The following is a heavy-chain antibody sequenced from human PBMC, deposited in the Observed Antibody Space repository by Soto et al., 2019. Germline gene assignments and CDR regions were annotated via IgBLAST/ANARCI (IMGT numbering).Heavy chain of an antibody. V-gene: IGHV4-30-2*01. CDR3: IVRDGYRVDY. CDR1: GGSISSGGYS. CDR2: IYHSGST. Sequence: SETLSLTCAVSGGSISSGGYSWSWIRQPPGKGLEWIGYIYHSGSTYYNPSLKSRVTISVDRSKNQFSLKLSSVTAADTAVYYCIVRDGYRVDYWGQGTLVTVSS. D-gene: IGHD5-12*01. J-gene: IGHJ4*02.